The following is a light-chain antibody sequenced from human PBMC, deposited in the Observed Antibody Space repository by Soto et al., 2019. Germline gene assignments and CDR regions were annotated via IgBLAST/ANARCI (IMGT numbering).Light chain of an antibody. CDR2: GAS. Sequence: EIVLTQSPGTLSLSPGERATLSCRASQTVRNNYLAWYQQKPGQAPRLLFYGASRRATGIPDRFSGGQSGTDFTLTVSRLEPEDFAVYFCQHYGSSPYTFGQGTKVDIK. CDR3: QHYGSSPYT. V-gene: IGKV3-20*01. CDR1: QTVRNNY. J-gene: IGKJ2*01.